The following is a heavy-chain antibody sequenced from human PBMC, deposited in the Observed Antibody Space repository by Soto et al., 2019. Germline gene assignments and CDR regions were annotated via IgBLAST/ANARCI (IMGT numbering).Heavy chain of an antibody. CDR1: GFTLSSYA. CDR3: AKNADPGIAVAGTGY. CDR2: ISGSGGST. Sequence: GGSLRLSCAASGFTLSSYAMSWVRQAPGKGLEWVSAISGSGGSTYYADSVKGRFTISRDNSKNTLYLQMNSLRAEDTAVYSCAKNADPGIAVAGTGYWGQGTLVTVSS. J-gene: IGHJ4*02. D-gene: IGHD6-19*01. V-gene: IGHV3-23*01.